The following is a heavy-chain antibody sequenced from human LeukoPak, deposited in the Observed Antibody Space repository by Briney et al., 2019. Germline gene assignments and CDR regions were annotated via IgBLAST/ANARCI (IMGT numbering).Heavy chain of an antibody. Sequence: TGGSLRLSCAASGFSVSNNYMNWVRQAPGKGLEWVSHISSSGTIIYYADSVKGRFTISRDNAKNSLYLQMNSLRAEDTAVYYCARAMTSWGQGTLVTVSS. CDR2: ISSSGTII. J-gene: IGHJ4*02. CDR1: GFSVSNNY. D-gene: IGHD4-11*01. V-gene: IGHV3-11*04. CDR3: ARAMTS.